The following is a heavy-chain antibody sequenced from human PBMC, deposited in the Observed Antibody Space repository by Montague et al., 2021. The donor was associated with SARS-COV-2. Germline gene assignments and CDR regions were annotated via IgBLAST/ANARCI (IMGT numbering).Heavy chain of an antibody. CDR3: ARDRPRSYYYGSVTYTWGGYGMDV. J-gene: IGHJ6*02. Sequence: SETLSLTCTVSGGSISSYYWSWIRQPAGKGLEWIGRIYSSGSTNYNPSLKSRVTMSVDTSKKQFSLKLSSVTAADTALYYCARDRPRSYYYGSVTYTWGGYGMDVWGQGTTVTVSS. CDR1: GGSISSYY. D-gene: IGHD3-10*01. CDR2: IYSSGST. V-gene: IGHV4-4*07.